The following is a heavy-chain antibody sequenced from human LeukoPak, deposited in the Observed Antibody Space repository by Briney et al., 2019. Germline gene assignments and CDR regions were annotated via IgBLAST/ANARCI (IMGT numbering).Heavy chain of an antibody. J-gene: IGHJ6*03. CDR3: ARDRSNYYYYYMDV. CDR1: GFTFSSYG. D-gene: IGHD3-10*01. CDR2: IRYDGSNK. Sequence: PGGSLRLSCAASGFTFSSYGMHWVRQAPGKGLEWVAFIRYDGSNKYYADSVKGRFTISRDNAKNSLYLQMNSLRAEDTAVYYCARDRSNYYYYYMDVWGKGTTVTVSS. V-gene: IGHV3-30*02.